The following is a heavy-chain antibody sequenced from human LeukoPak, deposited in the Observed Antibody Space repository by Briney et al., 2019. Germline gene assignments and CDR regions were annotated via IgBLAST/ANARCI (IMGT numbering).Heavy chain of an antibody. V-gene: IGHV3-30-3*01. J-gene: IGHJ6*02. CDR1: GFTFSSYA. CDR2: ISYDGSNK. D-gene: IGHD5-24*01. Sequence: GGSLRLSCAASGFTFSSYAMHWVRQAPGKGLEWVAVISYDGSNKYYADSVKGRFTISRDNSKDTLYLQMNSLRAEDTAVYYCARDRDEYYYYGMDVWGQGTTVTVSS. CDR3: ARDRDEYYYYGMDV.